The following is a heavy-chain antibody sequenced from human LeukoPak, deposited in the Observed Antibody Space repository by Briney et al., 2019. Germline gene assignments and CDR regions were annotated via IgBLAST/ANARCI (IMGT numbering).Heavy chain of an antibody. CDR2: IRSKTDGGTA. D-gene: IGHD2-15*01. CDR3: AKDIGYCSGGSCHYPPPYYYYMDV. CDR1: GFTFNVAR. J-gene: IGHJ6*03. V-gene: IGHV3-15*01. Sequence: GGSLRLSCAASGFTFNVARMSWVRQAPGKGLEWVGRIRSKTDGGTADYAAPVKGRFTISRDDSKNTLYLQMNSLRAEDTAVYYCAKDIGYCSGGSCHYPPPYYYYMDVWGKGTTVTVSS.